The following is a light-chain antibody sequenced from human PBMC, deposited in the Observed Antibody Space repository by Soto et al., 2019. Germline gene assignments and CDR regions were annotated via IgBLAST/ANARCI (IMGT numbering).Light chain of an antibody. CDR2: SNN. CDR1: NSNIGSNT. V-gene: IGLV1-44*01. J-gene: IGLJ2*01. CDR3: AGWDDILNGVV. Sequence: QSVVTQPPSASGTPGQRVTIPCSGSNSNIGSNTVNWYQQLPGAAPKLLIYSNNQRPSGVPDRFSGSKSGTSASLAITGLQSEDEADYYCAGWDDILNGVVFGGGTKVTVL.